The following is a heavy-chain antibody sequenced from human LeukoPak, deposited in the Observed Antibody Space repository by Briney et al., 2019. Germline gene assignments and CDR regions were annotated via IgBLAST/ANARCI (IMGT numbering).Heavy chain of an antibody. CDR1: GGSFSGYY. Sequence: SETLSLTCAVYGGSFSGYYWSWIRQPPGKGLEWIGEINHIGSTNYNPSLKSRVTISVDTSKNQFSLKLSSVTAADTAVYYCARGPFDYYGSGSYYRPNQFDYWGQGTLVTVSS. D-gene: IGHD3-10*01. V-gene: IGHV4-34*01. CDR3: ARGPFDYYGSGSYYRPNQFDY. CDR2: INHIGST. J-gene: IGHJ4*02.